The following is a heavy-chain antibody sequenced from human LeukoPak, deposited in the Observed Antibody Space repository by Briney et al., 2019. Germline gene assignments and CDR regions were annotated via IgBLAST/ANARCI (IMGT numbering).Heavy chain of an antibody. J-gene: IGHJ6*03. D-gene: IGHD2-2*01. Sequence: GASVKVSCKASGGTFSSYAISWVRQAPGQGLEWMGGIIPIFGTANYAQKFQGRVTITADESTSTAYMELSSLRSEDTAVYYCASRKDIVVVPAAINYYYYMDVWAKGPRSPSP. CDR3: ASRKDIVVVPAAINYYYYMDV. CDR2: IIPIFGTA. V-gene: IGHV1-69*13. CDR1: GGTFSSYA.